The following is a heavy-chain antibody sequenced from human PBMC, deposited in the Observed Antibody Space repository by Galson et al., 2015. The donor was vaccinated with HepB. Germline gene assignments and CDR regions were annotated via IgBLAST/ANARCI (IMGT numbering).Heavy chain of an antibody. V-gene: IGHV3-23*01. CDR2: ISGSGDST. CDR3: ATVRVHFYDS. CDR1: GFTFSSYA. Sequence: SLRLSCAASGFTFSSYAMTWVRQGPGKGLGWVSVISGSGDSTYYADSVKGRFAISRDNSKNTLYLQLNNLRAEDTAVYYCATVRVHFYDSWGQGTLVTVSS. J-gene: IGHJ5*01. D-gene: IGHD2/OR15-2a*01.